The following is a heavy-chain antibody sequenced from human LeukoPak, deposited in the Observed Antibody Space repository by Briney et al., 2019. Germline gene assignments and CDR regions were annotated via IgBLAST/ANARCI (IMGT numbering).Heavy chain of an antibody. CDR1: GFTFSSYG. D-gene: IGHD3-3*01. CDR2: ISASGGVP. Sequence: SGGSLRLSCAASGFTFSSYGMSWVRQAPGKGLEWVSGISASGGVPYYADSVKGRFTISRDNSKNTLYLQMNSLRAEDTAFYYCARSGGTFRDYWGQGTLVTVSS. J-gene: IGHJ4*02. V-gene: IGHV3-23*01. CDR3: ARSGGTFRDY.